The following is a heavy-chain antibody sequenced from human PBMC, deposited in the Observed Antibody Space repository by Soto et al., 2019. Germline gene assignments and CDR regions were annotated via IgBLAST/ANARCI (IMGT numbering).Heavy chain of an antibody. Sequence: ASLKVSCNASGYTCTGYYMHWVRQAPGQGLEWMGWINPNSGGTNYAQKFQGWVTMTRDTSISTAYMELSRLRSDDTAVYYCGRSLLYGGTWFDPWGQGTLVTVSS. V-gene: IGHV1-2*04. J-gene: IGHJ5*02. CDR1: GYTCTGYY. CDR3: GRSLLYGGTWFDP. D-gene: IGHD4-17*01. CDR2: INPNSGGT.